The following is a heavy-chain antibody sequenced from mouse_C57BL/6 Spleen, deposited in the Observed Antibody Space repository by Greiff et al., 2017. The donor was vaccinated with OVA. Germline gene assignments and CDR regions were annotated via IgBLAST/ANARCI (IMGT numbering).Heavy chain of an antibody. CDR3: TREDEGGDY. J-gene: IGHJ4*01. Sequence: EVQVVESGEGLVKPGGSLKLSCAASGFTFSSYAMSWVRQTPEKRLEWVAYISSGGDYIYYAATVKGRFTISRDNDRNTLYLQMSSLKSEDTALYYCTREDEGGDYWGQGTSVTVSS. CDR1: GFTFSSYA. CDR2: ISSGGDYI. V-gene: IGHV5-9-1*02.